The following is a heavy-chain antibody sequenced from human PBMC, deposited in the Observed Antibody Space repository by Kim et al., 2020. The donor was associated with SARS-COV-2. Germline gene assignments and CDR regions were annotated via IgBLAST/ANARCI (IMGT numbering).Heavy chain of an antibody. V-gene: IGHV4-59*01. Sequence: SLKSRVTISVDTSKTQFSLKLSSVTAADTAVYYCARDRYDILTGYYGFDYWGQGTLVTVSS. J-gene: IGHJ4*02. CDR3: ARDRYDILTGYYGFDY. D-gene: IGHD3-9*01.